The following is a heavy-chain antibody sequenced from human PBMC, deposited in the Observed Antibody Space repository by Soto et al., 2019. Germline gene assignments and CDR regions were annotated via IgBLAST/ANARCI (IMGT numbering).Heavy chain of an antibody. J-gene: IGHJ2*01. V-gene: IGHV1-2*04. CDR2: INPNSGGT. D-gene: IGHD5-12*01. CDR1: GYTFTGYY. Sequence: QVQLVQSGAEVKKPGASVKVSCKASGYTFTGYYMHWVRQAPGQGLEWMGWINPNSGGTNYAQKCQGWVTMTRDTSISTAYMELSRLRSDGTAVYYCARGTPITYWYFDLWGRGTLVTVSS. CDR3: ARGTPITYWYFDL.